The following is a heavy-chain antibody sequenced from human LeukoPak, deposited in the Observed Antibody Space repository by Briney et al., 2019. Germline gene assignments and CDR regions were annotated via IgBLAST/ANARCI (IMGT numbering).Heavy chain of an antibody. J-gene: IGHJ4*02. CDR2: INHSGNT. V-gene: IGHV4-39*07. D-gene: IGHD6-19*01. CDR1: GGSISSSSYY. Sequence: SETLSLTCTVSGGSISSSSYYWNWIRQPPGKGLQWIGEINHSGNTKYNPSLKSRVTISVDTSKNQFSLKLTSVTAADTAVYYCARTTVAGTRGFDSWGQGTLVTVSS. CDR3: ARTTVAGTRGFDS.